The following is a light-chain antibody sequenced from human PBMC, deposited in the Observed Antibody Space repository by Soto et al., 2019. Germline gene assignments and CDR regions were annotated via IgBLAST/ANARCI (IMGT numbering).Light chain of an antibody. V-gene: IGLV2-14*03. CDR1: HNDIGTYDY. J-gene: IGLJ1*01. Sequence: QPVLTQPTSVSGSPGQSITISCTGNHNDIGTYDYVCWYQQHPGRAPRLLIHGVTTRASGISDRFSASKSGLTASLTISGLQPEDEADYYCTSFNANRIYVFGPGTKVTVL. CDR2: GVT. CDR3: TSFNANRIYV.